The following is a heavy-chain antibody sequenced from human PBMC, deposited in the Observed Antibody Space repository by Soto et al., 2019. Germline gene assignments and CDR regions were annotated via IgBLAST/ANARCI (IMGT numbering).Heavy chain of an antibody. D-gene: IGHD1-26*01. Sequence: GESLKISCKGSGYNFASHWIGWVRQMPVKGLEWMGIILPGDSYTTYSPSFQGQVTVSADQSISTVYLQWSSLKASDTAMYYCATLAGTGSYRDLYFDNWGQGTPVTVSS. CDR3: ATLAGTGSYRDLYFDN. J-gene: IGHJ4*02. V-gene: IGHV5-51*01. CDR2: ILPGDSYT. CDR1: GYNFASHW.